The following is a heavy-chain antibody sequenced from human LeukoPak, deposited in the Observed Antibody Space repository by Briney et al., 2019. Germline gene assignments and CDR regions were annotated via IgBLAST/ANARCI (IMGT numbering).Heavy chain of an antibody. CDR1: GYTFTSYA. Sequence: GASVKVSCKASGYTFTSYAMHWVRQAPGQRLEWMGWINAGNGNTKYSQKFQGRVSMTRNISISTAYMELSSLRSEDTAVYYCARDFFDGHGYTFYYYGMDVWGQGTTVTVSS. V-gene: IGHV1-3*01. D-gene: IGHD3-16*01. CDR2: INAGNGNT. CDR3: ARDFFDGHGYTFYYYGMDV. J-gene: IGHJ6*02.